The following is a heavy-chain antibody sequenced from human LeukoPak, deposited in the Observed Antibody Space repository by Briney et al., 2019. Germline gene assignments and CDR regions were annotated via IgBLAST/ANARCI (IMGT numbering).Heavy chain of an antibody. CDR3: ARSGRSSLEVAFDI. V-gene: IGHV1-69*06. CDR1: GGTFSSYA. J-gene: IGHJ3*02. CDR2: IIPIFGTA. D-gene: IGHD3-10*01. Sequence: SVKVSCKASGGTFSSYAICWVRQAPGQGLEWMGGIIPIFGTANYAQKFQGRVTITADKSTSTAYMELSSLRSEDTAVYYCARSGRSSLEVAFDIWGQGTMVTVSS.